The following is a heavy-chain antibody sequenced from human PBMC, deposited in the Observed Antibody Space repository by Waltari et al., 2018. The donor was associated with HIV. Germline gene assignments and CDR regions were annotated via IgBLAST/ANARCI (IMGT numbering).Heavy chain of an antibody. CDR3: ARESEYYGSGRENWFDP. D-gene: IGHD3-10*01. J-gene: IGHJ5*02. V-gene: IGHV4-31*03. CDR1: GGSISSGGYY. Sequence: QVQLQESGPGLVKPSQTLSLTCTVSGGSISSGGYYWSWIRQHPGKGLEWIGYIYYSGGTYYNPSLKSRVTISVDTAKNQFSLKLSSVTAADTAVYYCARESEYYGSGRENWFDPWGQGTLVTVSS. CDR2: IYYSGGT.